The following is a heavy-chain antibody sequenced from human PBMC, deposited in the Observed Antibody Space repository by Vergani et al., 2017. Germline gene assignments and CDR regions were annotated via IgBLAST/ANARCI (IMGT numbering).Heavy chain of an antibody. CDR2: IYYSGST. CDR3: ARGVWMYYYDSSGYWYYFDY. J-gene: IGHJ4*02. D-gene: IGHD3-22*01. CDR1: GGSISSSSYY. V-gene: IGHV4-39*07. Sequence: QLQLQESGPGLVKPSETLSLTCTVSGGSISSSSYYWGWIRQPPGKGLEWIGSIYYSGSTYYNPSLKSRVTISVDTSKNQFSLKLSSVTAADTAVYYCARGVWMYYYDSSGYWYYFDYWGQGTLVTVSS.